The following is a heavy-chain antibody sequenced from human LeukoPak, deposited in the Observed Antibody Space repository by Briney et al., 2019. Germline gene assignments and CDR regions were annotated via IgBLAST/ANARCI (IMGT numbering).Heavy chain of an antibody. Sequence: GASVKVSCKASGGTFSSYAISWVRQAPGQGLEWMGRIIPILGIANYAQKFRGRVTITADKSTSTAYMELSSLRSEDTAVYYCASTIFGVVIIDYWGQGTLVTVSS. CDR3: ASTIFGVVIIDY. J-gene: IGHJ4*02. CDR1: GGTFSSYA. D-gene: IGHD3-3*01. CDR2: IIPILGIA. V-gene: IGHV1-69*04.